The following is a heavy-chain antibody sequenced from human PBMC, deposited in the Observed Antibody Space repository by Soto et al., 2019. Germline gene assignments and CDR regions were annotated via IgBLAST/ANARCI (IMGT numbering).Heavy chain of an antibody. CDR1: GYTFTSYG. J-gene: IGHJ3*02. D-gene: IGHD4-17*01. V-gene: IGHV1-18*01. Sequence: ASVKVSCKASGYTFTSYGISWVRHAPGQGLEWMGWISAYNGNTNYAQKVQGRVTMTADKSTSTAYMELSSLRSEDTAVYYWARYDDGDYVGAFESWGQVTMVTVSS. CDR2: ISAYNGNT. CDR3: ARYDDGDYVGAFES.